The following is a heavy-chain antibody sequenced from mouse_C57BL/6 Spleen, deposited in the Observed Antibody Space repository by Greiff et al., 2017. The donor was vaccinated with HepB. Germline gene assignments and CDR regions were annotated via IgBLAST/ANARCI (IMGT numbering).Heavy chain of an antibody. CDR2: IDPETGGT. J-gene: IGHJ3*01. D-gene: IGHD2-3*01. V-gene: IGHV1-15*01. CDR3: TNDGYWD. CDR1: GYTFTDYE. Sequence: QVQLKESGAELVRPGASVTLSCKASGYTFTDYEMHWVKQTPVHGLEWIGAIDPETGGTAYNQKFKGKTILTADKSSSTAYMELRSLTSEDSAVYYCTNDGYWDWGQGTLVTVSA.